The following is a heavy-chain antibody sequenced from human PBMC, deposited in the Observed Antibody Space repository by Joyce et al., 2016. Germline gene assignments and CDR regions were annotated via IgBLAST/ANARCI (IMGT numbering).Heavy chain of an antibody. V-gene: IGHV4-39*01. CDR3: ARRKLGGSAFDF. CDR2: FYHVGGT. D-gene: IGHD7-27*01. CDR1: GASIRSGSYY. Sequence: QLQLQESGPGLVKPSETLSLTCTVSGASIRSGSYYWGWIRQSPGKGLEWIGSFYHVGGTYYNPSLRNRGTISGDTSKSQISLRVNSVTAADTAVYYCARRKLGGSAFDFWGQGTLVTVSS. J-gene: IGHJ4*02.